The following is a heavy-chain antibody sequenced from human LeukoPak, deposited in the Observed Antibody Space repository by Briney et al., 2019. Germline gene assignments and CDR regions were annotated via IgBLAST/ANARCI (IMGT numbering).Heavy chain of an antibody. J-gene: IGHJ5*02. CDR2: INPNSGGT. CDR3: ARDYGGNTDGALLAEFDP. Sequence: ASVKVSCKASGYTFTGYYMHWVRQAPGQGLEWMGWINPNSGGTNYAQKFQGRVTMTRDTSISTAYMELSRLRSDDTAVYYCARDYGGNTDGALLAEFDPWGQGTLVTVSS. CDR1: GYTFTGYY. D-gene: IGHD4-23*01. V-gene: IGHV1-2*02.